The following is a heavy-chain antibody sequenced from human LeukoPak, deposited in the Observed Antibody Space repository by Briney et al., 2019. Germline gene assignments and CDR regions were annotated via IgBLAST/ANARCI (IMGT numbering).Heavy chain of an antibody. CDR3: ARDYYGSGSYYTRFDY. J-gene: IGHJ4*02. D-gene: IGHD3-10*01. V-gene: IGHV6-1*01. CDR2: TYYRSKWYN. CDR1: GDSVSSNSDA. Sequence: SQTLSLTCAISGDSVSSNSDAWNWIRQSPSRGLEWLGGTYYRSKWYNDYAVSVKSRITINPDTSKNQFSLQLNSVTPEDTAVYYCARDYYGSGSYYTRFDYWGQGTLVTVSS.